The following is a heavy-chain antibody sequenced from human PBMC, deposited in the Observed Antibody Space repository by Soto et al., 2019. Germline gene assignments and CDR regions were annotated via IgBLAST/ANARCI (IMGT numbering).Heavy chain of an antibody. Sequence: EVQLVESGGGLVQPGGSLRLSCAASGFTFSSYSMNWVRQAPGKGLEWVASISSSSSYIYYADSVKGRFTISRDNAKNSLYLQMNSLRAEDKAVSYCASRSVTTIDYWGQGTMVTVSS. D-gene: IGHD4-17*01. J-gene: IGHJ4*02. V-gene: IGHV3-21*01. CDR1: GFTFSSYS. CDR2: ISSSSSYI. CDR3: ASRSVTTIDY.